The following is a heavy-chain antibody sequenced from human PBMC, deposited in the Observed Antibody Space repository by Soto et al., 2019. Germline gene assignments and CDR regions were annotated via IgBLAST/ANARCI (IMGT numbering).Heavy chain of an antibody. V-gene: IGHV4-59*08. Sequence: PSETLCLTCTVSGGSISSYDGSWIRQPPGKGLEWIGYIYYSGSTNYNPSLKSRVTISVDTSKNQFSLKLSSVTAADTAVYYCARHPDYYGSGSYNWFDPWGQGTLVTVSS. CDR1: GGSISSYD. CDR3: ARHPDYYGSGSYNWFDP. J-gene: IGHJ5*02. CDR2: IYYSGST. D-gene: IGHD3-10*01.